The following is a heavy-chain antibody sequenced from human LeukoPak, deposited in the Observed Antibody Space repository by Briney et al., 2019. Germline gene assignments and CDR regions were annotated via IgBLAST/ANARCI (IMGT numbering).Heavy chain of an antibody. CDR3: ARVGRTIVATMAY. Sequence: ASVKVSCKASGYTFTNYGITWVRQAPGQGLEWMGWISGNTGDTNYPQTFQDRVTMTIDTSTSIAYLELRSLRSDDTAVYYCARVGRTIVATMAYWGQGTQVTVSS. CDR2: ISGNTGDT. CDR1: GYTFTNYG. V-gene: IGHV1-18*01. J-gene: IGHJ1*01. D-gene: IGHD5-12*01.